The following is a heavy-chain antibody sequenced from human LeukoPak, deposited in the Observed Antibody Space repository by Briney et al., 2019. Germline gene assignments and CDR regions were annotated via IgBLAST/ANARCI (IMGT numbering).Heavy chain of an antibody. Sequence: GGTLRLSCAASGFTFSSYGMHWVRQAPGKGLEWVAVISYDGSNKYYADSVKGRFTISRDNSKNTLYLQMNSLRAEDTAVYYCANWGAIAAPFDYWGQGTLVTVSS. CDR3: ANWGAIAAPFDY. CDR2: ISYDGSNK. J-gene: IGHJ4*02. D-gene: IGHD6-13*01. CDR1: GFTFSSYG. V-gene: IGHV3-30*18.